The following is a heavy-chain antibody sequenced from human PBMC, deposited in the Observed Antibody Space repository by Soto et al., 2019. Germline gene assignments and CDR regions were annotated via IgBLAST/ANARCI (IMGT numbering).Heavy chain of an antibody. D-gene: IGHD4-17*01. J-gene: IGHJ3*02. CDR3: ARETVTPQGFDAFDI. Sequence: QLQLQESGPGLVKPSETLSLTCTVSGGSISSSSYYWGWIRQPPGKGLEWIGSIYYSGSTYYNPSLKSRVTISVDTSKNQFSLKLSSVTAADTAVYYCARETVTPQGFDAFDIWGQGTMVTVSS. CDR2: IYYSGST. V-gene: IGHV4-39*02. CDR1: GGSISSSSYY.